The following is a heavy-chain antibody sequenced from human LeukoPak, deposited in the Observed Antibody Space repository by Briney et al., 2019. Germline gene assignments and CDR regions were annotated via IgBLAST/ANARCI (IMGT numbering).Heavy chain of an antibody. CDR1: EFTFNYYA. Sequence: GGSLRLSCAASEFTFNYYAMNWVRQAPGKGLEWVSAISGSGGRTYYADSVKGRFTISRDNSKNSLYLQMNSLRAEDTAVYYCAELGITMIGGVWGKGTTVTISS. V-gene: IGHV3-23*01. J-gene: IGHJ6*04. CDR2: ISGSGGRT. D-gene: IGHD3-10*02. CDR3: AELGITMIGGV.